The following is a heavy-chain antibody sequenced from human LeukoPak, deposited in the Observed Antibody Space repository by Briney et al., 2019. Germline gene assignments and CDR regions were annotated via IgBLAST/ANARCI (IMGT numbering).Heavy chain of an antibody. V-gene: IGHV1-69*05. J-gene: IGHJ4*02. CDR3: ATGVTTVGKYYFDY. CDR1: GGTFSSYA. D-gene: IGHD4-11*01. Sequence: SVKVSCKASGGTFSSYAISWVRQAPGQGLEWMGGIIPIFGTANYAQKFQSRVTITTDESTSTAYMELSSLRSEDTAVYYCATGVTTVGKYYFDYWGQGTLVTVSS. CDR2: IIPIFGTA.